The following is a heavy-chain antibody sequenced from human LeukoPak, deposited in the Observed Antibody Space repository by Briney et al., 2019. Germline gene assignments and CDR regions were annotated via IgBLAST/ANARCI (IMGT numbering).Heavy chain of an antibody. V-gene: IGHV3-48*01. CDR3: ARDTRETYYYGSGSYIWVY. CDR2: ISRSSSNK. D-gene: IGHD3-10*01. CDR1: GFTFSIFS. Sequence: PGESLRLSCAASGFTFSIFSMNWVRQAPGRGLEWVSYISRSSSNKYYADSVKGRFTISRDNAKNSLFLQMTSLRSDDTAVYYCARDTRETYYYGSGSYIWVYWGQGTLVTVSS. J-gene: IGHJ4*02.